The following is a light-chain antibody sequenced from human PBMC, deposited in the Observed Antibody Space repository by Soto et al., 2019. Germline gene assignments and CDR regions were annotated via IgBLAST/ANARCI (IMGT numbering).Light chain of an antibody. V-gene: IGKV2-28*01. CDR3: MQALQTPLT. CDR1: QSLLHSNGYNY. Sequence: DIVMTQSPLSLPLTPGEPASISCRSSQSLLHSNGYNYLDWYLQKPGQSPQLLIYLGFNRASGVPDRFSGSGSGTDFTLKISRVEAEDVGVYYCMQALQTPLTFGGGTKVEIK. J-gene: IGKJ4*01. CDR2: LGF.